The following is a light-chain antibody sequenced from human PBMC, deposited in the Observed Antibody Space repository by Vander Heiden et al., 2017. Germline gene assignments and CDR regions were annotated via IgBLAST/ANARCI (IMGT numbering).Light chain of an antibody. CDR2: GAS. V-gene: IGKV3-15*01. CDR1: QSVGSS. CDR3: QQYNNWPYT. Sequence: EIVMTQSPATLSVSPGERATLSCRASQSVGSSLAWYQQKPGQAPRLLIYGASTRATGIPARVSGSGSGTEFTLTISSLQSEDFAVYHCQQYNNWPYTFGQGTKLEI. J-gene: IGKJ2*01.